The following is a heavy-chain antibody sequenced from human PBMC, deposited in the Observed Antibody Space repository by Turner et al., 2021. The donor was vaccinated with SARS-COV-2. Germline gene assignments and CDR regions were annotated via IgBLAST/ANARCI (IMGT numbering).Heavy chain of an antibody. CDR3: ARGRRGGSSWYNLDY. CDR1: GYTFTGYY. Sequence: QVQLVQSGAAVKKPGASVKVSCKASGYTFTGYYMHWVRQAPGPGLEWMGWINPNSGGTNYAQKFQGRVTMTRDTSISTAYMELSRLRSDDTAVYYCARGRRGGSSWYNLDYWGQGTLVTVSS. J-gene: IGHJ4*02. D-gene: IGHD6-13*01. CDR2: INPNSGGT. V-gene: IGHV1-2*02.